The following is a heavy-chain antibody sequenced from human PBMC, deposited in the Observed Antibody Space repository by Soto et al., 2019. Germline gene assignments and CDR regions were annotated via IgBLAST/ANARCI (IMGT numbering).Heavy chain of an antibody. CDR3: ARVATSYSGSYYGDFDY. D-gene: IGHD1-26*01. V-gene: IGHV3-30-3*01. CDR1: GFTFSSYA. Sequence: GGSLRLCCAASGFTFSSYAMHWVRQAPGKGLEWVAVISYDGSNKYYADSVKGRFTISRDNSKNTLYLQMNSLRAEDTAVYYCARVATSYSGSYYGDFDYWGQGTLDTVSS. CDR2: ISYDGSNK. J-gene: IGHJ4*02.